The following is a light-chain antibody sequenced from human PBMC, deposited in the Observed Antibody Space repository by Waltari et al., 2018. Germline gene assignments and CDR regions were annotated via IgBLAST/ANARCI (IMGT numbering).Light chain of an antibody. V-gene: IGKV3-20*01. CDR2: GAS. CDR3: QKNDRLPVT. J-gene: IGKJ2*01. CDR1: QSIGRD. Sequence: EIVLTQSPGTLSLSPGERATLSCRASQSIGRDLIWYQQKPGQAPRLLIYGASTRATGIPDRFSGSGSGTDFSLTISRLEPEDFAVYYCQKNDRLPVTFGQGTKVEIK.